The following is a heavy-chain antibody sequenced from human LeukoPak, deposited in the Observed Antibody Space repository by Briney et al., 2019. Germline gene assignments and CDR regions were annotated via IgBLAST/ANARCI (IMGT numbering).Heavy chain of an antibody. D-gene: IGHD3-10*01. CDR3: AGVYYGSGSHDY. CDR1: GGSISSGDYY. J-gene: IGHJ4*02. V-gene: IGHV4-30-4*08. CDR2: IYYSGST. Sequence: SETLSLTCTVSGGSISSGDYYWSWIRQPPGKGLEWIGYIYYSGSTYYNPSLKSRVTISVDTSKNQFSLKLSSVTAADTAVYYCAGVYYGSGSHDYWGQGTLVTVSS.